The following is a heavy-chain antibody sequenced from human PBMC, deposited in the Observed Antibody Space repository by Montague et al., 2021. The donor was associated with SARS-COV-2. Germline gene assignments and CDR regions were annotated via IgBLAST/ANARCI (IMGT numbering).Heavy chain of an antibody. CDR1: GDSITSDVSY. J-gene: IGHJ4*02. V-gene: IGHV4-61*02. D-gene: IGHD2/OR15-2a*01. CDR3: ASDYFLCDFDC. CDR2: IYTTGST. Sequence: TLSLTCTVSGDSITSDVSYWIWIRQPAGQGLDWIGRIYTTGSTNYTPSLKSPLTISLATSKNPFSLKLVSVTAAATSVYYCASDYFLCDFDCWGQGTLVTVSS.